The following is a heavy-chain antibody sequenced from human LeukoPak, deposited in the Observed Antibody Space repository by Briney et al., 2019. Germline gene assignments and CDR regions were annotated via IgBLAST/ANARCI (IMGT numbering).Heavy chain of an antibody. Sequence: GGSLRLSCAASGFTFSSYSMNWVRQAPGKGLEWVSSISSSSSYIYYADSVKGRFTISRDNAKNSLYLQMNSLRAEDTAVYYCARVDINYDSSGQPSNYWGQGTLVTVSS. D-gene: IGHD3-22*01. V-gene: IGHV3-21*01. CDR3: ARVDINYDSSGQPSNY. CDR1: GFTFSSYS. J-gene: IGHJ4*02. CDR2: ISSSSSYI.